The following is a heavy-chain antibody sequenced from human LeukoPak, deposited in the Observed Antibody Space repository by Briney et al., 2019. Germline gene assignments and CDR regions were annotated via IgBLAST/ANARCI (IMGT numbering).Heavy chain of an antibody. Sequence: GWSLRLSCAASGFTFSSYAMSWVRQAPGKGLEWVSAISGSGGSTYYADSVKGRFTISRDNSKNTLYLQMNSLRDEDTAVYYCAKGGATYYYGSGSYYKTPFDYWGQGNLVTVSS. CDR1: GFTFSSYA. D-gene: IGHD3-10*01. V-gene: IGHV3-23*01. J-gene: IGHJ4*02. CDR2: ISGSGGST. CDR3: AKGGATYYYGSGSYYKTPFDY.